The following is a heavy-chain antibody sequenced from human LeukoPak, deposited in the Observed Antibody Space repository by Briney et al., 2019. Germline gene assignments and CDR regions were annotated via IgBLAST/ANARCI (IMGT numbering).Heavy chain of an antibody. Sequence: GESLKISCKGSGYSFTSYWIGWVRQMPGRGLEWMGIIYPGDSVTRYSPSFQGQVTISADKSISTANLQWSSLKASDTAMYYCARVIAAAMGAFDIWGQGTMVTVSS. D-gene: IGHD6-13*01. CDR2: IYPGDSVT. V-gene: IGHV5-51*01. CDR1: GYSFTSYW. J-gene: IGHJ3*02. CDR3: ARVIAAAMGAFDI.